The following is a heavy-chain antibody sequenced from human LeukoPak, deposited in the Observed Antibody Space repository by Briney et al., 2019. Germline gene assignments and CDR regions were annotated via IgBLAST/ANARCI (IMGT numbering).Heavy chain of an antibody. J-gene: IGHJ4*02. CDR3: ARVNTAAGTNYFDY. CDR2: INHSGST. D-gene: IGHD6-13*01. V-gene: IGHV4-34*01. Sequence: SETLSLTCAVYGGSFSDYYWTWIRQPPGKGLEWIGEINHSGSTNYNPSLKSRVTISVDKSKNQFSLKLSSVTAADTAVYYCARVNTAAGTNYFDYWGQGTLVTVSS. CDR1: GGSFSDYY.